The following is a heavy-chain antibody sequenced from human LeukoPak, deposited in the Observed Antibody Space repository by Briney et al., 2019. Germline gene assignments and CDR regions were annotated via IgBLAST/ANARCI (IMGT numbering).Heavy chain of an antibody. J-gene: IGHJ4*02. V-gene: IGHV3-73*01. CDR1: GFTFSSYA. CDR2: IRSKANSYAT. CDR3: TRPHYYDSSGYYPGEDY. Sequence: GGSLRLSCAASGFTFSSYAMSWVRQASGKGLEWVGRIRSKANSYATAYAASVKGRFTISRDDSKNTAYLQMDSLKTEDTAVYYCTRPHYYDSSGYYPGEDYWGQGTLVTVSS. D-gene: IGHD3-22*01.